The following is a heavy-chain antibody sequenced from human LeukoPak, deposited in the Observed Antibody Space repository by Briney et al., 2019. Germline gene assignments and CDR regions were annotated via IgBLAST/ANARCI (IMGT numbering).Heavy chain of an antibody. Sequence: GESLKISCKGSGYSFTSYWIGWVRQMPGKGLEWMGIIYPGDSDTRYSPSFQGQVTISADKSISTAYLQWSSLKASGTAMYYCARPTMVRGVIIRVDYWGQGTLVTVSS. CDR1: GYSFTSYW. V-gene: IGHV5-51*01. CDR3: ARPTMVRGVIIRVDY. J-gene: IGHJ4*02. CDR2: IYPGDSDT. D-gene: IGHD3-10*01.